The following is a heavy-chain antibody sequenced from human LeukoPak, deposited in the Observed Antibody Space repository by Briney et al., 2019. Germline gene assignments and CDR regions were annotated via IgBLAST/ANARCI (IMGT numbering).Heavy chain of an antibody. D-gene: IGHD5-24*01. CDR1: GFTFSSYA. V-gene: IGHV3-30-3*01. CDR3: ARDRGNSDDAFDI. Sequence: PGGSLRLSCAASGFTFSSYAMHWVRQAPGKGLEWVAVISYDGSNKYYADSVKGRFTISRDNSKNTLYLQMNSLRAEDTAVYYCARDRGNSDDAFDIWGQGTMVTVSS. CDR2: ISYDGSNK. J-gene: IGHJ3*02.